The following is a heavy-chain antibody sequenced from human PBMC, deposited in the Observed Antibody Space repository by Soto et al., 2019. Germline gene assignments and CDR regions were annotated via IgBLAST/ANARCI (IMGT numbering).Heavy chain of an antibody. CDR1: GYTFNNYG. D-gene: IGHD2-15*01. Sequence: QVQLVQSGAEVKKPGASVKVSCKASGYTFNNYGISWVRQAPGQGLEWMGWIGPYNGNTDHAQNFQGRVTMTTDTSTNTAYIELRSLRCDDTALYYCARCYCSVGSCYTCWHFDLWGRGTLVTVSS. CDR2: IGPYNGNT. CDR3: ARCYCSVGSCYTCWHFDL. J-gene: IGHJ2*01. V-gene: IGHV1-18*01.